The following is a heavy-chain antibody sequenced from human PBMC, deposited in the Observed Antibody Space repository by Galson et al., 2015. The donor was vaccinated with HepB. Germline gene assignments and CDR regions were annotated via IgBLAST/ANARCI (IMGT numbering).Heavy chain of an antibody. V-gene: IGHV1-8*01. J-gene: IGHJ5*02. CDR1: GYTFTSYD. CDR2: MNPNSGNT. CDR3: ARGSGRYCSGGSCSWIDP. Sequence: SVKVSCKASGYTFTSYDINWVRQATGQGLEWMGWMNPNSGNTGYAQKFQGRVTMTRNTPISTAYMELSSLRSEDTAVYYCARGSGRYCSGGSCSWIDPWGQGTLVTVSS. D-gene: IGHD2-15*01.